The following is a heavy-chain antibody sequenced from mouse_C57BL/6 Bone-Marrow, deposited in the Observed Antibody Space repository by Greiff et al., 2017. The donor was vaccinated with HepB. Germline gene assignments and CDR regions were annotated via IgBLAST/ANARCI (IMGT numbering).Heavy chain of an antibody. CDR1: GYAFTNYL. Sequence: VQLQQSGAELVRPGTSVKVSCKASGYAFTNYLIEWVKQRPGQGLEWIGVINPGSGGTNYNEKFKGKATLTADKSSSTAYMQLSSLTSEDSAVYFCARSGWLLPYFDYWGQGTTLTVSS. J-gene: IGHJ2*01. CDR3: ARSGWLLPYFDY. V-gene: IGHV1-54*01. CDR2: INPGSGGT. D-gene: IGHD2-3*01.